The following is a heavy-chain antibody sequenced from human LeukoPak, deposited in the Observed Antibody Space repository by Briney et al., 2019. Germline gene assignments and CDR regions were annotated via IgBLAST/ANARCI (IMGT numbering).Heavy chain of an antibody. CDR1: GNTFTGHY. CDR3: ARVRRGELDY. Sequence: ASVKVSCKAYGNTFTGHYIHWVRQAPGQGLEWMGWINPNSGGTNYAQKFQGRVTMTRDTSISTAYMELSRLRSDDTAVYYCARVRRGELDYWGQGTLVTVSS. CDR2: INPNSGGT. J-gene: IGHJ4*02. D-gene: IGHD7-27*01. V-gene: IGHV1-2*02.